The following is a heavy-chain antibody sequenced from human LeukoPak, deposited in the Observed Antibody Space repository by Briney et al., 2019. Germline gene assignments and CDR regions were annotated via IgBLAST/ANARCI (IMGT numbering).Heavy chain of an antibody. J-gene: IGHJ4*02. CDR2: ISYDGSNI. Sequence: GGSLRLSCAASGFTFSSYAMHWVRQAPGKGLEWVAVISYDGSNIYYADFVKGRFTISRDNSKNTLYLQMNSLRAEDTAVYYCARGGLQTSLGWGQGTLVTVSS. CDR3: ARGGLQTSLG. CDR1: GFTFSSYA. V-gene: IGHV3-30-3*01. D-gene: IGHD3-16*01.